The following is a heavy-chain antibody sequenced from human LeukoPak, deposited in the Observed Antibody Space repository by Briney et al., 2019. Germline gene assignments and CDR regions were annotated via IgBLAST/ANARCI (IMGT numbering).Heavy chain of an antibody. D-gene: IGHD3-10*01. CDR1: GFTFSSYW. CDR3: AKDGFVPYWYFDL. V-gene: IGHV3-7*03. CDR2: IKQDGSEK. Sequence: GGSLRLSCAASGFTFSSYWMSWVRQAPGKGLEWVANIKQDGSEKYYVDSVKGRFTISRDNSKNTLYLQMNSLRAEDTAVYYCAKDGFVPYWYFDLWGRGTLVTVSS. J-gene: IGHJ2*01.